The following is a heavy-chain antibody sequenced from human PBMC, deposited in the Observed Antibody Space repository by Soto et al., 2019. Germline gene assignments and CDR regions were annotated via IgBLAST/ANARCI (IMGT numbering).Heavy chain of an antibody. Sequence: HGESLKISCKGSGYSFTSYWIGWVRQMPGKGLEWMGIIYPGDSDTRYSPSFQGQVTISADKSISTAYLQWSSLKASDTAMYYCARQLGIAAAGTASGYYYYGMDVWGQGTTVTVSS. D-gene: IGHD6-13*01. CDR2: IYPGDSDT. CDR1: GYSFTSYW. CDR3: ARQLGIAAAGTASGYYYYGMDV. V-gene: IGHV5-51*01. J-gene: IGHJ6*02.